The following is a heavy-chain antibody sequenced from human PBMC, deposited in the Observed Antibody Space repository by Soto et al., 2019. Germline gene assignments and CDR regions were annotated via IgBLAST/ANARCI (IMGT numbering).Heavy chain of an antibody. CDR1: GDSIGGVGY. D-gene: IGHD2-21*02. V-gene: IGHV4-31*03. Sequence: ASETLSLTCTVSGDSIGGVGYWSWIRQFPGRGLEWIGCISSSGSTYYNPALNNRISLSLDASQNQFSLKLLSVTAADTAIYYCARSGVTGIVIPSHWFDPWGQGTLVTVSS. CDR3: ARSGVTGIVIPSHWFDP. J-gene: IGHJ5*02. CDR2: ISSSGST.